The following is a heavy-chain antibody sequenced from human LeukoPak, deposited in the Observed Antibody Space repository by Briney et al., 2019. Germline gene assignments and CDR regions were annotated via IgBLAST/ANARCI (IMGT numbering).Heavy chain of an antibody. Sequence: GGSLRLSCAASGFTFSDYYMSWIRQAPGKGLEWVSYISSSGSTIYYADSVKGRFTISRDNAKNSLYLQMNSLSAEDTAVYYCARESGNYYDSNFDYWGQGTLVTVSS. D-gene: IGHD3-22*01. J-gene: IGHJ4*02. CDR1: GFTFSDYY. CDR3: ARESGNYYDSNFDY. CDR2: ISSSGSTI. V-gene: IGHV3-11*01.